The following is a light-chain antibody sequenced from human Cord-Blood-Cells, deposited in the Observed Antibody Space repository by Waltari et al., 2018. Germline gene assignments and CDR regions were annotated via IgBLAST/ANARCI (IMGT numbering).Light chain of an antibody. J-gene: IGKJ1*01. CDR1: QRRSSSY. V-gene: IGKV3D-20*01. Sequence: EIVLTHSPATLSFSPEEIATLSYGASQRRSSSYLAWYQQKPGLAPRLLIYDASSRATGIPDRFSGSGSGTDFTLTISRLEPEDFAVYYCQQYGSSPRTFGQGTKVEIK. CDR3: QQYGSSPRT. CDR2: DAS.